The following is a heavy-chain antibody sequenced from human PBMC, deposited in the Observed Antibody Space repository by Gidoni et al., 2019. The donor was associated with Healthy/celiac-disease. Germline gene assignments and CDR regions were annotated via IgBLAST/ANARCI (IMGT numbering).Heavy chain of an antibody. J-gene: IGHJ4*02. D-gene: IGHD3-16*02. CDR1: GGSFSGYY. Sequence: QVQLQQWGAGLLKPSETLSLTCAVYGGSFSGYYWSWIRQPPGKGLEWIGEINHSGSTNYNPSLKIRVTISVDTSKNQFSLKLSSVTAADTAVHYCARGRLYYDYVWGSYRPSPFDYWGQGTLVTVSS. CDR3: ARGRLYYDYVWGSYRPSPFDY. V-gene: IGHV4-34*01. CDR2: INHSGST.